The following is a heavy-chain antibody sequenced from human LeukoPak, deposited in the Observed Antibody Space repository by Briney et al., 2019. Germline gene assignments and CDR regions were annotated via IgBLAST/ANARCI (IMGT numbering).Heavy chain of an antibody. CDR2: IYYSGST. D-gene: IGHD5-18*01. CDR3: ARSRGYSYGSRTSRKGSSDYYFDY. CDR1: GGSISSYY. J-gene: IGHJ4*02. V-gene: IGHV4-59*01. Sequence: SETLSLTCTVSGGSISSYYWSWIRQPAGKGLEWIGYIYYSGSTNYNPSLKSRVTISVDTSKNQFSLKLSSVTAADTAVYYCARSRGYSYGSRTSRKGSSDYYFDYWGQGTLVTVSS.